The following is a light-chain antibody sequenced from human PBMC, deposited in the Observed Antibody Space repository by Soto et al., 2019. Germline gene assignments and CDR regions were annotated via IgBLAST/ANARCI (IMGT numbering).Light chain of an antibody. V-gene: IGKV3-15*01. Sequence: EIVMTQSPATLSVSPGERSTLSFIASQDININLAWYQQKAGQAPRLLIYSASTRAAGIPARFSGTGSETDFTLTIDSLQSEDFAVYYCQQYDNWPPYTFGQGTRLEIK. CDR2: SAS. CDR3: QQYDNWPPYT. J-gene: IGKJ5*01. CDR1: QDININ.